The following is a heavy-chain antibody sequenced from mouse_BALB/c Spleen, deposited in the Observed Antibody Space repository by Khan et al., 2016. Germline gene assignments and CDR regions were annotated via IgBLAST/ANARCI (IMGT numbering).Heavy chain of an antibody. D-gene: IGHD1-1*01. J-gene: IGHJ2*01. CDR3: AREGITTVVAKGLDY. V-gene: IGHV1S135*01. CDR1: GYAFTSYN. Sequence: VQLQQSGPELVKPGASVKVSCKASGYAFTSYNMYWVKQSHGKSLEWIGYIDPYNGGTGYNQKFKGKATLTVDKSSSTAYMHLNSLTSEDSAVYYCAREGITTVVAKGLDYWGQGTTLTVSS. CDR2: IDPYNGGT.